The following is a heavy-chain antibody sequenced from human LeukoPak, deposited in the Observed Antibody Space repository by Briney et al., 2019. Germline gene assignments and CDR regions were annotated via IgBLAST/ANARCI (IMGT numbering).Heavy chain of an antibody. V-gene: IGHV4-34*01. D-gene: IGHD3-10*01. Sequence: SETLSLTCAVYGGSFSGYYWSWIRQPPGKGLEWIGEINHSGSTNYNPSLKSRVTISVDTSKNQFSLKLSSVTAADTAVYYCARFRKLLWFGEDNWFDPWGQGTLVTVSS. CDR2: INHSGST. CDR3: ARFRKLLWFGEDNWFDP. J-gene: IGHJ5*02. CDR1: GGSFSGYY.